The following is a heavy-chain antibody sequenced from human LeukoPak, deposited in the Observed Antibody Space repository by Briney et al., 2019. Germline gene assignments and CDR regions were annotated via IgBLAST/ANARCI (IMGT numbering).Heavy chain of an antibody. D-gene: IGHD4-17*01. CDR3: ARDSGSTVTPWLGYYYYGMDV. CDR2: ISAYNGNT. Sequence: ASVKVSCKASGYTFTSYGTSWVRQAPGQGLEWMGWISAYNGNTNYAQKLQGRVTMTTDTSTSTAYMELRSLRSDDTAVYYCARDSGSTVTPWLGYYYYGMDVWGQGTTVTASS. CDR1: GYTFTSYG. V-gene: IGHV1-18*01. J-gene: IGHJ6*02.